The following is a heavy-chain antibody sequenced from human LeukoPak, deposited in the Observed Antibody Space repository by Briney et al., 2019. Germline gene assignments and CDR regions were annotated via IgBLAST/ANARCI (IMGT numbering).Heavy chain of an antibody. CDR1: GGSFSGYY. D-gene: IGHD6-13*01. CDR3: ARSRAAAGKDY. CDR2: MNHSGST. Sequence: SETLTLTCAVYGGSFSGYYWSWIRQPPGKGLEWIGEMNHSGSTNHNPSLKSRVTISVDTSKNQFSLKLSSVTAADTAVYYCARSRAAAGKDYWGQGTLVTVSS. V-gene: IGHV4-34*01. J-gene: IGHJ4*02.